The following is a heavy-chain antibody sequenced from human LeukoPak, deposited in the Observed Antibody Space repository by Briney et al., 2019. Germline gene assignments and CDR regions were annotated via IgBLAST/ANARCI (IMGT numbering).Heavy chain of an antibody. V-gene: IGHV3-30*18. CDR2: ISYDGSNK. Sequence: PGGSLRLSCAASGLTFSSYWMSWVRQAPGKGLEWVAVISYDGSNKYYADSVKGRFTISRDNSKNTLYLQMNSLRAEDTAVYYCAKDLSGWGSDYYYYGMDVWGQGTTVTVSS. J-gene: IGHJ6*02. D-gene: IGHD7-27*01. CDR3: AKDLSGWGSDYYYYGMDV. CDR1: GLTFSSYW.